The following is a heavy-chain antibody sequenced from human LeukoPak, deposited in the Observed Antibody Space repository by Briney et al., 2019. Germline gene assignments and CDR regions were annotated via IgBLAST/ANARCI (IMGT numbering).Heavy chain of an antibody. Sequence: PSETLSLTCTVSGGSISSYYWSWIRQPPGKGLEWIGYIYYSGSTNYNPSLKSRVTISVDTSKNQFSLKLSSVTAADTAVYYCARGEPYYYDSSGYCYDGGFLGYFDYWGQGTLVTVSS. J-gene: IGHJ4*02. CDR1: GGSISSYY. CDR3: ARGEPYYYDSSGYCYDGGFLGYFDY. V-gene: IGHV4-59*01. D-gene: IGHD3-22*01. CDR2: IYYSGST.